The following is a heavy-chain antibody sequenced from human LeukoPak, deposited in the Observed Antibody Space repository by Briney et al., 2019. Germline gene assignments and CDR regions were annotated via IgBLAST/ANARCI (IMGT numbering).Heavy chain of an antibody. CDR1: GYTFTSYA. D-gene: IGHD3-9*01. CDR3: ARVLPVLRYFDWLPHNWFDP. CDR2: INAGNGNT. J-gene: IGHJ5*02. V-gene: IGHV1-3*01. Sequence: ASVKVSCKASGYTFTSYAMHWVRQAPGQRLEWMGWINAGNGNTKYSQKFQGRVTITRDTSASTAYMEPSSLRSEDTAVYYCARVLPVLRYFDWLPHNWFDPWGQGTLVTVSS.